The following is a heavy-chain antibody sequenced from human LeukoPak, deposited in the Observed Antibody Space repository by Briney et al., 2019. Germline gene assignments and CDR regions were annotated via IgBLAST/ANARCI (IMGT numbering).Heavy chain of an antibody. Sequence: PSETLSLTCTVSGGSISSYYWSWIRQPAGKGLEWIGRIFTSGSTNYSPSLQSRVTISVDTSKNQFSLRLNSVTAADTAVYYCARGGTYSSSWYPGAFDIWGQGTMVTVSS. J-gene: IGHJ3*02. CDR1: GGSISSYY. CDR3: ARGGTYSSSWYPGAFDI. CDR2: IFTSGST. V-gene: IGHV4-4*07. D-gene: IGHD6-13*01.